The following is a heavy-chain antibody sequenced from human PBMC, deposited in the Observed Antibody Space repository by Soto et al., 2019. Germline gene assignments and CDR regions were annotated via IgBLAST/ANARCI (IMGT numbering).Heavy chain of an antibody. J-gene: IGHJ1*01. CDR1: GVTFSSYA. CDR3: ARVGATTEKYFQH. CDR2: IIPIFGTA. D-gene: IGHD1-26*01. Sequence: GASVKVSCKASGVTFSSYAISWVRQAPGQGLEWMGGIIPIFGTANYAQKFQGRVTITADESTSTAYMELSSLRSEDTAVYYCARVGATTEKYFQHWGQGTLVTVSS. V-gene: IGHV1-69*13.